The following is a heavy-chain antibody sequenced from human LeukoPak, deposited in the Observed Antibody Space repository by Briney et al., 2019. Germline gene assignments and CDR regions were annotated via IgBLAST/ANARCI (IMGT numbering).Heavy chain of an antibody. Sequence: PSETLSLTCTVSGGSISTSNYYWGWIRQPPGKGLEWIGNIFYSGSTYYSPSLKSRVTISLDTSKNQFSLKLSSVTAADTAVYYCARAPRAMAGMDVWGKGTTVTVSS. J-gene: IGHJ6*03. CDR1: GGSISTSNYY. D-gene: IGHD5-24*01. CDR3: ARAPRAMAGMDV. V-gene: IGHV4-39*07. CDR2: IFYSGST.